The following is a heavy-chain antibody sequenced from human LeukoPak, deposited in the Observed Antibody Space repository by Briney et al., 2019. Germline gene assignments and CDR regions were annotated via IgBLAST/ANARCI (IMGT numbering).Heavy chain of an antibody. D-gene: IGHD3-16*01. CDR2: IWYDGSNK. Sequence: GGSLRLSCAASGFSFSSYGMLWVRQAPGKGLEWVAVIWYDGSNKYYADSVKGRFTISRDNSNNTLYLQMNSLRVEDTAVYYCARGGPEWPLDYWGQGTLVTVSS. CDR1: GFSFSSYG. CDR3: ARGGPEWPLDY. V-gene: IGHV3-33*01. J-gene: IGHJ4*02.